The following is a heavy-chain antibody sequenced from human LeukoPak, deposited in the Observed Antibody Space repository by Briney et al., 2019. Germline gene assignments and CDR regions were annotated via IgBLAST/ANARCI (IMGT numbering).Heavy chain of an antibody. Sequence: GGSLRLSCVASGFTFSSYSMRWVRQAPGKGLEWVAVIWYDGRNEYYVDSVKGRFTISRDNSKNTLYLQINSLRAEDTAVYYCARSYRSGWYYFDHWGQGTLVTVSS. V-gene: IGHV3-33*01. CDR3: ARSYRSGWYYFDH. CDR1: GFTFSSYS. J-gene: IGHJ4*02. CDR2: IWYDGRNE. D-gene: IGHD6-19*01.